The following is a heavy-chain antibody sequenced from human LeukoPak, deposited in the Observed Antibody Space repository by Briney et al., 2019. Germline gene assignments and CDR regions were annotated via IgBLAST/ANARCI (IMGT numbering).Heavy chain of an antibody. J-gene: IGHJ4*02. Sequence: GASVKVSCKASGYTFTSYGISWVRQAPGRGLEWMGWISAYNGNTNYAQKLQGRVTMTTDTSTSTAYMELRSLRSDDTAVYYCARGLYSGSYGGYFDYWGQGTLVTVSS. V-gene: IGHV1-18*01. CDR1: GYTFTSYG. CDR2: ISAYNGNT. D-gene: IGHD1-26*01. CDR3: ARGLYSGSYGGYFDY.